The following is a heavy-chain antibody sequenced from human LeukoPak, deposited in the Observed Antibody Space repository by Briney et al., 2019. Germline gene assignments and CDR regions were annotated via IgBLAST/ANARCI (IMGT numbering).Heavy chain of an antibody. Sequence: GGSLRLSCAASGFTFSSYSMNWVRQAPGKGLEWVSSISGSSSYIYYADSVKGRFTISRDNSKNTLYLQMNSLRAEDTAVYYCAKSPWNGKFRAYFDYWGQGTLVTVSS. D-gene: IGHD1-1*01. V-gene: IGHV3-21*01. CDR1: GFTFSSYS. CDR3: AKSPWNGKFRAYFDY. CDR2: ISGSSSYI. J-gene: IGHJ4*02.